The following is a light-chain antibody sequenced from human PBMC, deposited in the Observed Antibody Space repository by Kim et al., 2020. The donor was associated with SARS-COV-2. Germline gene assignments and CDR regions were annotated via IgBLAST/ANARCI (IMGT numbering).Light chain of an antibody. Sequence: SVAPGQTASITCCGNKLGDKYACWYQQKPGQAPVLVIYQDSKRPSGIPERFSGSNSGNTATLTISGTQAVDEADYYCQAWDSSTAVFGGGTQLTVL. CDR1: KLGDKY. CDR2: QDS. V-gene: IGLV3-1*01. CDR3: QAWDSSTAV. J-gene: IGLJ3*02.